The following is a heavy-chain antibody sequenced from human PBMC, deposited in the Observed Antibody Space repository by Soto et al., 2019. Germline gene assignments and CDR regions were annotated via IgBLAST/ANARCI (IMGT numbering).Heavy chain of an antibody. V-gene: IGHV4-34*01. Sequence: QVQLQQWGAGLLKPSETLSLTCAVYGGSFSGYCWSWIRQPPGKGLEWIGEINHSGSTNYNPSLKSRVTISVDTSKNQFSLKLSSVTAADTAVYYCAREIIANIAVVVAATFDYWGQGTLVTVSS. D-gene: IGHD2-15*01. CDR1: GGSFSGYC. CDR3: AREIIANIAVVVAATFDY. CDR2: INHSGST. J-gene: IGHJ4*02.